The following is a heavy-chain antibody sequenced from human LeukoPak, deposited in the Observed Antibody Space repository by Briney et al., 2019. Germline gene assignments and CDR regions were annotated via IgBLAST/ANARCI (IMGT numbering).Heavy chain of an antibody. CDR2: ISYDGSNK. CDR3: AREVEDVRWLRLYNRFDP. V-gene: IGHV3-30*04. Sequence: GRSLRLSCAASGFTFSSYAMHWVRQAPGKGLEWVTVISYDGSNKYYADSVKGRFTISRDNSKNTLYLQMNSLRAEDTAVYYCAREVEDVRWLRLYNRFDPWGQGTLVTVSS. CDR1: GFTFSSYA. J-gene: IGHJ5*02. D-gene: IGHD5-12*01.